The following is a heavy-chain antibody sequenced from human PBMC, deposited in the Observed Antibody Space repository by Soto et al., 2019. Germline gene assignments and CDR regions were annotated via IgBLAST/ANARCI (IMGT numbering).Heavy chain of an antibody. CDR2: ISGSGGST. V-gene: IGHV3-23*01. D-gene: IGHD2-2*01. CDR1: GFTFSSYA. J-gene: IGHJ1*01. CDR3: AKDQSTASWPAEYFQH. Sequence: EVQLLESGGGLVQPGGSLRLSCAASGFTFSSYAMSWVRQAPGNGLEWVSAISGSGGSTYYADSVKGRFTISRDNSKNTLYLQMNSLRAEDTAVYYCAKDQSTASWPAEYFQHWGQGTLVTVSS.